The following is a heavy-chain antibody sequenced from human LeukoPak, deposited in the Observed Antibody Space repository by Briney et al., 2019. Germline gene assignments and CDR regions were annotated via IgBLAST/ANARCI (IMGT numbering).Heavy chain of an antibody. Sequence: GGSLRLSCAASGFTFSSYAMSWVRQAPGKGLEWVSAISGSGGSTYYADSVKGRFTFSRDNSKNTLYLQMNSLRAEDTAVYYCAKDHGSGSQIGWGQGTLVTVSS. CDR3: AKDHGSGSQIG. CDR1: GFTFSSYA. J-gene: IGHJ4*02. V-gene: IGHV3-23*01. D-gene: IGHD1-26*01. CDR2: ISGSGGST.